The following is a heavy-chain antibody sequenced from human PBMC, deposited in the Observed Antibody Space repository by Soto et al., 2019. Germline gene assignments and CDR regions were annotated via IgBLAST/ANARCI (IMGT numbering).Heavy chain of an antibody. V-gene: IGHV1-69*12. CDR2: IIPMFGTA. D-gene: IGHD5-18*01. J-gene: IGHJ4*02. Sequence: QVQLVQSGAEVKKPESSVKVSCKAPGGTFSTYAISWVRQAPGQGLEWMGGIIPMFGTANYAQRVQARVTITADESTNTVYMELSSLRSEDTAVYFCASGIQLWLRRINNGYSGWGQGTLVTVSS. CDR1: GGTFSTYA. CDR3: ASGIQLWLRRINNGYSG.